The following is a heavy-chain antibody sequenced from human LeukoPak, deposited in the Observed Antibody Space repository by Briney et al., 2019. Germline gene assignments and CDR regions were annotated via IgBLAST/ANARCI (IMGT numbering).Heavy chain of an antibody. CDR3: ARDPNGVNYFDY. D-gene: IGHD3-10*01. V-gene: IGHV4-38-2*02. CDR1: GYSISSGYY. Sequence: PSETLSLTCAVSGYSISSGYYWGWIWQPPGKGLEWIGSIYHSGSTYYNPSLKSRVTMSVDTSKNQFSLKLSSVTAADTAVYYCARDPNGVNYFDYWGQGTLVTVSS. CDR2: IYHSGST. J-gene: IGHJ4*02.